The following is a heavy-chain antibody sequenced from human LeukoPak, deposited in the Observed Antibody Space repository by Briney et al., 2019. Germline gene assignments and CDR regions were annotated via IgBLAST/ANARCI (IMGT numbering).Heavy chain of an antibody. CDR3: ARDEGQLIARKKEYYFDY. V-gene: IGHV3-9*01. CDR1: GFTFDDYA. Sequence: PGRSLRLSCAASGFTFDDYAMHWVRQAPGKGLEWVSGISWNSGSIGYADSVKGRFTISRDNAKNSLYLQMNSLRAEDTAVYYCARDEGQLIARKKEYYFDYWGQGTLVTVSS. D-gene: IGHD6-6*01. CDR2: ISWNSGSI. J-gene: IGHJ4*02.